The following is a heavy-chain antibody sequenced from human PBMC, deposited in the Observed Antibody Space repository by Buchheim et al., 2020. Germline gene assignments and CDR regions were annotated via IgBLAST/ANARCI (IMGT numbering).Heavy chain of an antibody. V-gene: IGHV3-21*02. CDR3: ARDYYDSSGPRGPDY. CDR2: ISSGSSYI. D-gene: IGHD3-22*01. Sequence: EVQLVESGGGLVKPGGSLRLSCAASGFTFSTCRMNWVRQAPGKGLELVSSISSGSSYIDYADSVKGRFTISRDNAKNSLYLQMNSLTADDTAVYYCARDYYDSSGPRGPDYWGQGTL. CDR1: GFTFSTCR. J-gene: IGHJ4*02.